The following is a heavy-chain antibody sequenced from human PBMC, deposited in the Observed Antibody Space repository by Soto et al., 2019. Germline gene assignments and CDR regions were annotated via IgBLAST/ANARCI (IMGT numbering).Heavy chain of an antibody. CDR3: ARRSDSSGVDY. V-gene: IGHV4-39*01. Sequence: SETLSLTCAVSGGSISTYYWSWIRQPPGKGLEWIGSIYYSGSTYYNPSLKSRVTISVDTSKNQFSLKLSSVTAADTAVYYCARRSDSSGVDYWGQGTLVTVSS. J-gene: IGHJ4*02. CDR2: IYYSGST. CDR1: GGSISTYY. D-gene: IGHD3-22*01.